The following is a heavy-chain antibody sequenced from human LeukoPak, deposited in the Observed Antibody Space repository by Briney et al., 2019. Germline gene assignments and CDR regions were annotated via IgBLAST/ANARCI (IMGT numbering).Heavy chain of an antibody. CDR1: GYSFTNYW. CDR2: IYPGDSDT. D-gene: IGHD1-26*01. V-gene: IGHV5-51*01. CDR3: ARDDGIVGASSFDY. Sequence: GESLKISCKGSGYSFTNYWIGWVRQMPGKGLEWMGIIYPGDSDTTYSPSFQGQVTISVDKSINTAYLQWSSLKASDTAMYYCARDDGIVGASSFDYWGQGTLVTVSS. J-gene: IGHJ4*02.